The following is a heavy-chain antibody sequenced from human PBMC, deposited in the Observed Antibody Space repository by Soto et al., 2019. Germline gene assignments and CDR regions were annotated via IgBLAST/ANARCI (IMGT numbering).Heavy chain of an antibody. CDR3: GGMRKSFYYYYGMDV. CDR2: IYYSGST. CDR1: GGSISSSSYY. V-gene: IGHV4-39*01. Sequence: SETLSLTCTVSGGSISSSSYYWGWIRQPPGKGLEWIGSIYYSGSTYYNPSLKSRVTISVDTSKNQFSLKLSSVTAADTAVYYCGGMRKSFYYYYGMDVWGQGTTVTVSS. J-gene: IGHJ6*02. D-gene: IGHD2-8*01.